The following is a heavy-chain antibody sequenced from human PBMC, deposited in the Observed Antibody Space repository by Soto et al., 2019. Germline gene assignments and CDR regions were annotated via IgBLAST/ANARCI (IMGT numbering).Heavy chain of an antibody. CDR3: AKDRREGGNSAFYFDF. CDR2: ISATGGGT. D-gene: IGHD3-16*01. J-gene: IGHJ4*02. Sequence: GGSLRLSCAASGFKFSNYAMSWVRQAPGKGLEWVSLISATGGGTYYADSVKGRFTISRDNSHNTLYLQVHSLTAEDTAVYYCAKDRREGGNSAFYFDFWGQGAKVTVSS. V-gene: IGHV3-23*01. CDR1: GFKFSNYA.